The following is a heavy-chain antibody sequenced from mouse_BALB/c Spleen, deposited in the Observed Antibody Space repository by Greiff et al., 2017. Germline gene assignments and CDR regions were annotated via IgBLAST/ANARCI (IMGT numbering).Heavy chain of an antibody. V-gene: IGHV1S81*02. CDR2: INPSNGGT. D-gene: IGHD3-1*01. CDR3: TREGGYQAWFAY. J-gene: IGHJ3*01. Sequence: VQLQQPGAELVKPGASVKLSCKASGYTFTSYYMYWVKQRPGQGLEWIGGINPSNGGTNFNEKFKSKATLTVDKSSSTAYMQLSSLTSEDSAVYYCTREGGYQAWFAYWGQGTLVTVSA. CDR1: GYTFTSYY.